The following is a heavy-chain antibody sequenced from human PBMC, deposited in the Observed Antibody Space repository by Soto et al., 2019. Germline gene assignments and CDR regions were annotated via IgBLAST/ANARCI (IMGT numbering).Heavy chain of an antibody. D-gene: IGHD4-17*01. J-gene: IGHJ6*03. CDR1: GFLFSNYA. Sequence: GGSLRLSCAASGFLFSNYAMSWVRQAPGKGLEWVSTISSSGSTIYYADSVKGRFTISRDNAKNSLYLQMNSLRAEDTAVYYCARGVYGDSIYYYYYMDVWGKGTTVTVSS. CDR2: ISSSGSTI. CDR3: ARGVYGDSIYYYYYMDV. V-gene: IGHV3-11*01.